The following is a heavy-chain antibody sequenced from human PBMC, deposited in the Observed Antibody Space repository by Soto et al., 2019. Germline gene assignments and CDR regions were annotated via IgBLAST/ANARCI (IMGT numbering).Heavy chain of an antibody. V-gene: IGHV3-53*04. CDR1: GFPVSSNS. CDR2: IYCGGST. Sequence: PGGSLRLSCVASGFPVSSNSMSWVRQAPGKGLEWVSVIYCGGSTYYADSVKGRFTISRHTSKSTLDLQMNSLRTEDTAVYYCARDEKWLPYMDGWCKGTTVTVSS. CDR3: ARDEKWLPYMDG. D-gene: IGHD5-12*01. J-gene: IGHJ6*03.